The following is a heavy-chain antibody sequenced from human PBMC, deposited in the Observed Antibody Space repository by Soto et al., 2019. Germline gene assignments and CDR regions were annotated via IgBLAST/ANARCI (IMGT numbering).Heavy chain of an antibody. J-gene: IGHJ4*02. CDR3: AREGRWLQPYYFDY. V-gene: IGHV3-33*01. CDR1: GFTFSSYG. Sequence: QVQLVESGGGVVQPGRSLRLSCAASGFTFSSYGMHWVRQAPGKGLEWVAGIWYDGSNKYYADSVKGRFTISRDNSKNTLYLQMNSLRAEDTAVYYCAREGRWLQPYYFDYWGQGNLVTVS. D-gene: IGHD5-12*01. CDR2: IWYDGSNK.